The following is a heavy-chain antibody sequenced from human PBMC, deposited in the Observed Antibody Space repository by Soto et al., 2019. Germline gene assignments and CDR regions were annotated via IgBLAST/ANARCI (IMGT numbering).Heavy chain of an antibody. D-gene: IGHD6-6*01. Sequence: SETLSLTCTVSGGSISSYYWNWIRQPPGKGLEWIGYIYYSGSTNYNPSLKSRVTISVDTSKNQFSLKLSSVTAADTAVYYCAGYSSALLYWFDHWGQGSLVTVSS. CDR3: AGYSSALLYWFDH. CDR2: IYYSGST. CDR1: GGSISSYY. V-gene: IGHV4-59*08. J-gene: IGHJ5*02.